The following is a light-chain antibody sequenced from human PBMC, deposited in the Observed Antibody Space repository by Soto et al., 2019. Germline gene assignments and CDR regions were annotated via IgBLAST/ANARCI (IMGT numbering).Light chain of an antibody. CDR3: QKYNRAPLT. J-gene: IGKJ4*02. V-gene: IGKV1-27*01. Sequence: DIQMTQSPSSLSASLGDRVTITCRASPGIGVCLAWFQQQPGNAPKLLLYAAATLQAGVPSRFSRSGSGTDCTLIVSSLQPEDVATYYCQKYNRAPLTVGGGTRVEIK. CDR2: AAA. CDR1: PGIGVC.